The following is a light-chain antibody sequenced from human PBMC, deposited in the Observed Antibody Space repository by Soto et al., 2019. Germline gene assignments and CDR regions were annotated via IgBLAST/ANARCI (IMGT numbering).Light chain of an antibody. CDR1: NSDVGGYNS. CDR2: DVS. CDR3: SSYTATRTVV. V-gene: IGLV2-14*03. Sequence: QSALTQPASVSGSPGQSITIAFTGTNSDVGGYNSVSWYQLHPGKAPRLVIYDVSIRPPAVSDRFSGSTSGNTASLTISGLQAEDEAEYYCSSYTATRTVVFGGGTKLTVL. J-gene: IGLJ3*02.